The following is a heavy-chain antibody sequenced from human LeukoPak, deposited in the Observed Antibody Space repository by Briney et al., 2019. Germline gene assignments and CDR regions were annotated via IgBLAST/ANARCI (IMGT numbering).Heavy chain of an antibody. J-gene: IGHJ3*02. CDR1: GFTFSSYA. D-gene: IGHD5-12*01. Sequence: TGGSLRLSCVASGFTFSSYAMSWVRQAPGKGLEWVSAISGSGGSTYYADSVKGRLTISRDNSKNTLYLQMNSLRAEDTAVYYCAKETSVDIVATIHDAFDIWGQGTMVTVSS. CDR2: ISGSGGST. CDR3: AKETSVDIVATIHDAFDI. V-gene: IGHV3-23*01.